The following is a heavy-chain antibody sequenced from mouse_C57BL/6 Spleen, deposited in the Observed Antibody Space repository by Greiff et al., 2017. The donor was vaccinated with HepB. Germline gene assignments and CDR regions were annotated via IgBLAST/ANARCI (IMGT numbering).Heavy chain of an antibody. Sequence: EVKLVESGGGLVQPGGSLKLSCAASGFTFSDYYMYWVRQTPEKRLEWVAYISNGGGSTYYPDTVKGRFTISRDNAKNTLYLQMSRLKSEDTAMYYCARGDYYGPLDYWGQGTTLTVSS. V-gene: IGHV5-12*01. CDR1: GFTFSDYY. D-gene: IGHD1-2*01. CDR2: ISNGGGST. J-gene: IGHJ2*01. CDR3: ARGDYYGPLDY.